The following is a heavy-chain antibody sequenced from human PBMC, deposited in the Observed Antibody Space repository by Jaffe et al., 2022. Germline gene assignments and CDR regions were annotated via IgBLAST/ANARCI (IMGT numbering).Heavy chain of an antibody. CDR1: GGSISSSSYY. Sequence: QLQLQESGPGLVKPSETLSLTCTVSGGSISSSSYYWGWIRQPPGKGLEWIGSIYYSGSTYYNPSLKSRVTISVDTSKNQFSLKLSSVTAADTAVYYCASPSGYDSQVDYWGQGTLVTVSS. V-gene: IGHV4-39*01. J-gene: IGHJ4*02. CDR2: IYYSGST. CDR3: ASPSGYDSQVDY. D-gene: IGHD5-12*01.